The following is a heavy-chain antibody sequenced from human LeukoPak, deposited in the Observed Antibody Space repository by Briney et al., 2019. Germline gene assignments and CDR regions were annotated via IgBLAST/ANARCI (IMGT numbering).Heavy chain of an antibody. CDR3: ARRIRGFLEASFDY. CDR1: GGTFSSYA. Sequence: SVKVSCKASGGTFSSYAISWVRQAPGQGLEWMGRIIPILGIANYAQKFQGRVTMTRDTSISTAYMELSRLRSDDTAVYYCARRIRGFLEASFDYWGQGTLVTVSS. CDR2: IIPILGIA. J-gene: IGHJ4*02. D-gene: IGHD3-3*01. V-gene: IGHV1-69*04.